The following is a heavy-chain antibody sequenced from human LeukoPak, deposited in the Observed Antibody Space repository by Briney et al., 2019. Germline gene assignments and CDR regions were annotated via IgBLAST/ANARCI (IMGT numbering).Heavy chain of an antibody. J-gene: IGHJ2*01. D-gene: IGHD6-6*01. CDR2: IYDSGST. CDR3: ARATFSSSYYRFRYCDL. Sequence: SETVSLTCTVSGGSISSYDWSWIRQPPGKGLEWIGYIYDSGSTKYNPSLKSRVTISVDTSKNQFSLMLTSVTAADTAVYYCARATFSSSYYRFRYCDLWGRGILVTV. V-gene: IGHV4-59*01. CDR1: GGSISSYD.